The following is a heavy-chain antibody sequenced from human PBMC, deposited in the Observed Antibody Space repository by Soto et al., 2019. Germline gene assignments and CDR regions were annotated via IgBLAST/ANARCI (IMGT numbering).Heavy chain of an antibody. CDR2: IIPIFGTA. CDR3: ARGVESGSNDY. CDR1: GGTFSSYA. D-gene: IGHD1-26*01. J-gene: IGHJ4*02. V-gene: IGHV1-69*13. Sequence: VASVKVSCKASGGTFSSYAISWVRQAPGQGLEWMGGIIPIFGTANYAQKFQGRVTITADESTSTAYMELSSLRSEDTAVYYCARGVESGSNDYWGQGTLVTVSS.